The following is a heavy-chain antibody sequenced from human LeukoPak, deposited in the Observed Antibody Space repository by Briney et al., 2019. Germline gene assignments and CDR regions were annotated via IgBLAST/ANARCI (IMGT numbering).Heavy chain of an antibody. J-gene: IGHJ4*02. Sequence: GGSLRLSCAASGFTFSTFWMHWVRQAPGKGLVWVSRINTDGNATVYADSVKGRFTISRDNAKNTLYLQMNSLRAEDTAVYYCARAPITYFSYYFDYWGQGTLVTVSS. CDR2: INTDGNAT. V-gene: IGHV3-74*01. CDR3: ARAPITYFSYYFDY. D-gene: IGHD3-16*01. CDR1: GFTFSTFW.